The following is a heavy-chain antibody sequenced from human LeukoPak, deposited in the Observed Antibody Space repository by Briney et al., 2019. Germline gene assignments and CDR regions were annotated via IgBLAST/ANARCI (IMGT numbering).Heavy chain of an antibody. J-gene: IGHJ4*02. D-gene: IGHD3-22*01. CDR3: ARQPTYYYDSSGYQYTRDY. V-gene: IGHV4-34*01. CDR2: INHSGSA. Sequence: PSETLSLTCAVYGGSFSGYYWSWIRQPPGKGLEWIGEINHSGSANYNPSLKSRVTISVDTSKNQFSLKLSSVTAADTAVYYCARQPTYYYDSSGYQYTRDYWGQGTLVTVPS. CDR1: GGSFSGYY.